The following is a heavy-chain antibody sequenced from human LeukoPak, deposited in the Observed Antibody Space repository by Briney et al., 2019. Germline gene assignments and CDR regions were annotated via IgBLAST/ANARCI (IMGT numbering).Heavy chain of an antibody. D-gene: IGHD6-19*01. CDR3: ARDQSGWYRGGIDY. CDR2: IIPILGIA. CDR1: GGTFSSYA. J-gene: IGHJ4*02. Sequence: AVKVSCKDSGGTFSSYAISWVRQAPGQGVEWMGRIIPILGIANYAQKFQGRVTITADKSTSTADMELSSLRSQDTAGYYCARDQSGWYRGGIDYWGQGTLVTVSS. V-gene: IGHV1-69*04.